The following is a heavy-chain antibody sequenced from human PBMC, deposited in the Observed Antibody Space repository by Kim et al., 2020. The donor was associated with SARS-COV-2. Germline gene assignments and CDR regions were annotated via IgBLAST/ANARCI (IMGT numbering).Heavy chain of an antibody. CDR2: IYPGDSDT. CDR1: GYSFTSYW. V-gene: IGHV5-51*01. Sequence: GESLQISCKGSGYSFTSYWIGWVRQMPGKGLEWMGIIYPGDSDTRYSPSFQGQVTISADKSISTAYLQWSSLKASDTAMYYCARPTNYYGSGSGAFDIWGQGTMVTVSS. CDR3: ARPTNYYGSGSGAFDI. J-gene: IGHJ3*02. D-gene: IGHD3-10*01.